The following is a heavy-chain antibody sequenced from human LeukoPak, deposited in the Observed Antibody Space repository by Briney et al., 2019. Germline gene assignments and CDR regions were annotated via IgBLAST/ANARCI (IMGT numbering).Heavy chain of an antibody. D-gene: IGHD2-21*02. CDR1: GYTFTRYD. CDR3: ARGVDCGGDCYIPDIYYFDY. V-gene: IGHV1-8*01. CDR2: MNPNSGNT. Sequence: ASVKVSCKASGYTFTRYDINWVRQATGQGLEWMGWMNPNSGNTGYAQKFQGRATMTRNTSISTAYMELSSLRSEDTAVYYCARGVDCGGDCYIPDIYYFDYWGQGTLVTVSS. J-gene: IGHJ4*02.